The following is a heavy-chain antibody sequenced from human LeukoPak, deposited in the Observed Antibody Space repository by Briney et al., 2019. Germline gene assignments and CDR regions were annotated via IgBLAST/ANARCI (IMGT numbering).Heavy chain of an antibody. CDR1: GGSISSSSYY. CDR2: IYYSGST. D-gene: IGHD3-3*01. V-gene: IGHV4-39*01. CDR3: ARLYYDFWSGYFVRWFDP. Sequence: PSETLSLTCTVSGGSISSSSYYWGWIRQPPGKGLEWIGSIYYSGSTYYNPSLKSRVTISVDTSKNQFSLKLSSVTAADTAVYYCARLYYDFWSGYFVRWFDPWSQGTLVTVSS. J-gene: IGHJ5*02.